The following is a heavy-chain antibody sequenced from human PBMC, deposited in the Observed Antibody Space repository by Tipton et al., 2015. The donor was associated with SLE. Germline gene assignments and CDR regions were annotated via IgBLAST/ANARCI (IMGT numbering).Heavy chain of an antibody. CDR1: GGSISSHY. CDR2: IYYSGST. D-gene: IGHD6-19*01. V-gene: IGHV4-59*11. Sequence: LRLSCTVSGGSISSHYWSWIRQPPGKGLEWIGYIYYSGSTNYNPSLKSRVTISVDTSKNQFSLKLSSVTAADTAVYYCARGRTSTVAATSPFDYWGQGTLVTVSS. J-gene: IGHJ4*02. CDR3: ARGRTSTVAATSPFDY.